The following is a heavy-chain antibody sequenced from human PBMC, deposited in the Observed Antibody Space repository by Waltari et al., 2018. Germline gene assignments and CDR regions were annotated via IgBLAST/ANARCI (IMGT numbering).Heavy chain of an antibody. CDR2: INHSGST. J-gene: IGHJ5*02. Sequence: QVQLQQWGAGLLKPSETLSLTCAVYGGSFSGYYWSWIRQPPGKGLEWIGEINHSGSTNYNPSLKSRVTISVDTSKNQFSLKLSSVTAADTAVYYCARGGYCSSTSCYEMDNWFDPWGQGTLVTVSS. V-gene: IGHV4-34*01. CDR1: GGSFSGYY. CDR3: ARGGYCSSTSCYEMDNWFDP. D-gene: IGHD2-2*01.